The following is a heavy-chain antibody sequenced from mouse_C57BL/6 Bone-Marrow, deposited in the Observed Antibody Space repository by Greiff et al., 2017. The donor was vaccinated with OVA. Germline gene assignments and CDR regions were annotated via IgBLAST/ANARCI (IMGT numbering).Heavy chain of an antibody. CDR1: GFTFSDYG. CDR3: ATTFYGSSYGFAY. Sequence: VQLQQSGGGLVKPGGSLKLSCAASGFTFSDYGMHWVRQAPEKGLEWVAYISSGSSTIYYADTVKGRFTISRDNAKNTLFLQMTSLRSEDTAMYYCATTFYGSSYGFAYWGQGTLVTVSA. D-gene: IGHD1-1*01. J-gene: IGHJ3*01. CDR2: ISSGSSTI. V-gene: IGHV5-17*01.